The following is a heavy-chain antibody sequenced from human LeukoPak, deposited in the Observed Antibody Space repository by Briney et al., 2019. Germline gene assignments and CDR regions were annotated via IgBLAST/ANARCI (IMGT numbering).Heavy chain of an antibody. CDR2: INREGNEK. V-gene: IGHV3-7*01. CDR1: GFAFSDYW. CDR3: ARVGTWELQRVFDF. J-gene: IGHJ4*02. Sequence: PGGSLRLSCATFGFAFSDYWMTWVRQVPGKGLEWVANINREGNEKYYVDSVKGRFTISRDNAKNSVDLQMDSLRVEHTAVYYCARVGTWELQRVFDFWGQGTLVTVSS. D-gene: IGHD1-26*01.